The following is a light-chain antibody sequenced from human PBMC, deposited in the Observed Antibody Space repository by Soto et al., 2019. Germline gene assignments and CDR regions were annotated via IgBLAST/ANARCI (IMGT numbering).Light chain of an antibody. V-gene: IGLV2-8*01. CDR3: CSYAGAMTYV. CDR2: EVN. J-gene: IGLJ1*01. CDR1: SSDVGGYNY. Sequence: QSVLTQPPSASGSPGQSVAISCTGTSSDVGGYNYVSWYQQHPGKAPKLMIYEVNKRPSGVPDRFSGSKSGNTASLTISGLQGEDEADYYCCSYAGAMTYVFGSGTKV.